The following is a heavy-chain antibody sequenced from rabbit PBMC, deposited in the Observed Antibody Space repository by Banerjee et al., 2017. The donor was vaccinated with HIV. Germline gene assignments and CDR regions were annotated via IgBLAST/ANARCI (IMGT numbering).Heavy chain of an antibody. CDR1: GFSFNNKYV. D-gene: IGHD4-1*01. Sequence: QEQLEESGGDLVKPEGSLTLTCTASGFSFNNKYVMCWVRQAPGKRPEWIACFDNVDVSTYYASWVNGRFTVSRSTSLDMLTLQMTSLTAADTATYFCARDLAGVIGWNFNLWGPGTLVTVS. J-gene: IGHJ4*01. CDR3: ARDLAGVIGWNFNL. CDR2: FDNVDVST. V-gene: IGHV1S47*01.